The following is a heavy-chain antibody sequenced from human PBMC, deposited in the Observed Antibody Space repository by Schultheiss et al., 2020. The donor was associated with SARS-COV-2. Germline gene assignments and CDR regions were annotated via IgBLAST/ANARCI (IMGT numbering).Heavy chain of an antibody. V-gene: IGHV5-51*01. CDR1: EYRFADYW. CDR2: LYPGDSDT. D-gene: IGHD5-18*01. Sequence: GESLKISCKGYEYRFADYWIGWVRQMPGKGLEWMGILYPGDSDTRYSPSFQGQVTISVDTSIDTAYLQWTSLKASDTAMYFCARSSAAMGDPFDYWGQGTLVTVSS. J-gene: IGHJ4*02. CDR3: ARSSAAMGDPFDY.